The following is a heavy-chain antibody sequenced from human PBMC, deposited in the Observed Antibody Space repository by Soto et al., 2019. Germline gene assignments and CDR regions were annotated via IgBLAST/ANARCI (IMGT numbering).Heavy chain of an antibody. CDR1: GFTFSSYD. Sequence: GGSLRLSCAASGFTFSSYDMHWVRQATGKGLEWVSAIGTAGDTYYPGSVKGRFTISRENAKNSLYLQMNSLRAGDTAVYYCARDRVLSGYYYYYGVDVWGQGTKVTVSS. CDR3: ARDRVLSGYYYYYGVDV. CDR2: IGTAGDT. D-gene: IGHD3-10*01. V-gene: IGHV3-13*01. J-gene: IGHJ6*02.